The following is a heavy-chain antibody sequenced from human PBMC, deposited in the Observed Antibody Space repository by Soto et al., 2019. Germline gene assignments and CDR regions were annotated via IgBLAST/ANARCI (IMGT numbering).Heavy chain of an antibody. CDR1: GGSVSSGSYY. CDR2: IYYSGST. V-gene: IGHV4-61*01. Sequence: SETLSLTCTVSGGSVSSGSYYWSWIRQPPGKGLEWIGYIYYSGSTNYNPSLKSRVTISVDTSKNQFSLKLSSVTAADTAVYYCATSLGYCSSTSCYREGWFDPWGQGTLVTVSS. D-gene: IGHD2-2*01. J-gene: IGHJ5*02. CDR3: ATSLGYCSSTSCYREGWFDP.